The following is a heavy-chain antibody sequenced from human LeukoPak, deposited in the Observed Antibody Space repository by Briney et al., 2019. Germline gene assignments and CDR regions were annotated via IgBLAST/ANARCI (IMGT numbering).Heavy chain of an antibody. CDR3: AREARPHQHFDY. J-gene: IGHJ4*02. CDR1: GGSFSGYY. CDR2: INHSGST. V-gene: IGHV4-34*01. Sequence: SETLSLTCAVYGGSFSGYYWSWIRQPPGKGLEGIGEINHSGSTNYNPSLKSRVTISVDTSKNQFSLQLNSVTPEDTAVYYCAREARPHQHFDYWGQGTLVTVSS.